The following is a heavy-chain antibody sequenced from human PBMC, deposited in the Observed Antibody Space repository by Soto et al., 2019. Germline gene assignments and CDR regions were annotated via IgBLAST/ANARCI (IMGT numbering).Heavy chain of an antibody. V-gene: IGHV3-74*01. Sequence: GGSLRLSCAASGFTFSSYWMHWVRQAPGKGLVWVSRINSDGSSTSYADSVKGRFTISRDNAKNTLYLQMNNLRAEDTAVYYCARETYSSSWFDYYYGMDVWGQGTTVTVSS. J-gene: IGHJ6*02. D-gene: IGHD6-13*01. CDR3: ARETYSSSWFDYYYGMDV. CDR1: GFTFSSYW. CDR2: INSDGSST.